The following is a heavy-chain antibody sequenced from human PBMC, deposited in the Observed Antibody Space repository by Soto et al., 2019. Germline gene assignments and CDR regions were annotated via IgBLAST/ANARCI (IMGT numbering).Heavy chain of an antibody. CDR2: IIPIFGTA. D-gene: IGHD1-26*01. V-gene: IGHV1-69*01. CDR3: AVKVGATTVDYYGMDV. J-gene: IGHJ6*02. CDR1: GGTFSSYA. Sequence: QVQLVQSGAEVKKPGSSVKVSCKASGGTFSSYAISWVRQAPGQGLEWMGGIIPIFGTANYAQKFQGRVTITEDESTSTAYIELSSLRSEDTAVYYCAVKVGATTVDYYGMDVWGQGTTVTVSS.